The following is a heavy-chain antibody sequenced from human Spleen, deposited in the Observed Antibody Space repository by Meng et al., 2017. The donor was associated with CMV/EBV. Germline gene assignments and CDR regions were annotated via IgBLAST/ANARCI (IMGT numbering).Heavy chain of an antibody. CDR1: GGSISSYY. Sequence: GSLRLSCTVSGGSISSYYWSWIRQPPGKGLEWIGYIYYSGSTNYNPSLKSRVTISVDTSKNQFSLKLSSVTAADTAVYYCARDHSGYDYGWFDPWGQGTLVTVSS. CDR2: IYYSGST. D-gene: IGHD5-12*01. J-gene: IGHJ5*02. V-gene: IGHV4-59*12. CDR3: ARDHSGYDYGWFDP.